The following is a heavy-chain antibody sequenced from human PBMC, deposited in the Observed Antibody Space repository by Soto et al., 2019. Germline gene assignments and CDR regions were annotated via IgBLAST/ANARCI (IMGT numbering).Heavy chain of an antibody. Sequence: WGSLILSCAASGGTFTSYSMHWVRQARGKGIEWVSSIRSTTNSIYPADSMKGRFTVSRDNAKTSGYLEMNSLSADDAAVYSCASESGDLTSNFDSWGQGSLVPASS. CDR3: ASESGDLTSNFDS. D-gene: IGHD3-10*01. J-gene: IGHJ4*02. CDR2: IRSTTNSI. V-gene: IGHV3-21*01. CDR1: GGTFTSYS.